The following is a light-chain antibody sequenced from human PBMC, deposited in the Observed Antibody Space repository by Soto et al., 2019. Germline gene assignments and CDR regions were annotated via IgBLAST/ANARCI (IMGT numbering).Light chain of an antibody. CDR3: SSYAGSNNLV. CDR2: EVT. V-gene: IGLV2-8*01. J-gene: IGLJ3*02. CDR1: SSDIGGYNY. Sequence: QSVLTQPPSASGSPGQSVTISCTGTSSDIGGYNYVSWYQQHPGKAPRLLLYEVTKRPSGVPDRFSGSKSGNTASLTVSGRQAEDEADYYCSSYAGSNNLVFGGGTKLTVL.